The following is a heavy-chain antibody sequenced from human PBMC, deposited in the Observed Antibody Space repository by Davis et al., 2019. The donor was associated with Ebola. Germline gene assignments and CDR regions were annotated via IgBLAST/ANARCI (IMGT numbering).Heavy chain of an antibody. Sequence: GGSLRPSCAASGFTFTSYSMNWVRQAPGKGLEWVSFISSSSNYIYYADSVKVRFTTSRDNAKNSLYLQMNTLRAEDTAVYYCVRDPALVVTGGGWHFDLWGRGTLVTVSS. CDR1: GFTFTSYS. V-gene: IGHV3-21*01. D-gene: IGHD2-21*02. CDR3: VRDPALVVTGGGWHFDL. CDR2: ISSSSNYI. J-gene: IGHJ2*01.